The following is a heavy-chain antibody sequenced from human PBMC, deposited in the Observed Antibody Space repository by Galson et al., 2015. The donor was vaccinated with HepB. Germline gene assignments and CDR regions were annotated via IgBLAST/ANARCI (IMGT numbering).Heavy chain of an antibody. D-gene: IGHD5-12*01. V-gene: IGHV3-7*05. CDR1: GFMFSGHW. CDR2: IKQDGSLK. Sequence: SMSLSGAASGFMFSGHWMNWVRQAPGKGLEWVANIKQDGSLKYYVDSVTGRFTISRDNARNLLYLQMNGLRAEDTAVYFCARNRGYETFDYWGQGALVTVSS. J-gene: IGHJ4*02. CDR3: ARNRGYETFDY.